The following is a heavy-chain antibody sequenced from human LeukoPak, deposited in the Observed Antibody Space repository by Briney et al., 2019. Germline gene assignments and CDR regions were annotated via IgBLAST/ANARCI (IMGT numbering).Heavy chain of an antibody. D-gene: IGHD4-23*01. CDR2: IKYDGSEK. Sequence: GGSLRLSCAASGFAFSSYWMRWVRQAPGKGLEWVANIKYDGSEKYYVDSVKGRFTISRDNAKNSLYLQMNGLRAEDTAVDYWARIDDGGFDFWGKGTLVTVSS. CDR3: ARIDDGGFDF. CDR1: GFAFSSYW. J-gene: IGHJ4*02. V-gene: IGHV3-7*01.